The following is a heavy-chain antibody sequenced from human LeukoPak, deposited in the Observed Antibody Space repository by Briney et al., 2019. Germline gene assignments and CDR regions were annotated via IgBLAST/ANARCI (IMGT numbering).Heavy chain of an antibody. J-gene: IGHJ4*02. Sequence: HPGGSLRLSCAASGFTFSSYWMSWVRQAPGKGLEWVANIKQDGSEKYYVDSVKGRFTISRDNAKNSLYLQMNSLRAEDTAVYYCARALGAYDFWSGSDYWGQGTLVTVSS. CDR3: ARALGAYDFWSGSDY. CDR1: GFTFSSYW. D-gene: IGHD3-3*01. CDR2: IKQDGSEK. V-gene: IGHV3-7*01.